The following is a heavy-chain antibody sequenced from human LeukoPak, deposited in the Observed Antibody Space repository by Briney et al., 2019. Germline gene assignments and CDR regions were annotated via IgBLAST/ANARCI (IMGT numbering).Heavy chain of an antibody. Sequence: GTSLRLSCVVSGFTLTNYALHWVRQAPGKGLEWVSTIIDSGNSIYYADSVEGRFTISRDNSKDTLYLQMDSLRAGDTAVYYCAKDPIFSGSYGVFDSWGQGTLVTVSS. V-gene: IGHV3-23*01. D-gene: IGHD1-26*01. CDR2: IIDSGNSI. J-gene: IGHJ4*02. CDR3: AKDPIFSGSYGVFDS. CDR1: GFTLTNYA.